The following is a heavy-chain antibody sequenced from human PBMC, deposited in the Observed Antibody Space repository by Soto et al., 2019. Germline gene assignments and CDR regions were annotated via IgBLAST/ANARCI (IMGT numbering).Heavy chain of an antibody. Sequence: LRLSCAASGFNLSHPWMTWVRQAAGKGLQWVGRIKSKTDGGTADYAAPVKGRFTISRDDSKNTVYLQMNSLKTEDTAVYYCTTGIYYDILTGYHHVAYWGQGTLLTVSS. V-gene: IGHV3-15*01. CDR3: TTGIYYDILTGYHHVAY. J-gene: IGHJ4*02. D-gene: IGHD3-9*01. CDR2: IKSKTDGGTA. CDR1: GFNLSHPW.